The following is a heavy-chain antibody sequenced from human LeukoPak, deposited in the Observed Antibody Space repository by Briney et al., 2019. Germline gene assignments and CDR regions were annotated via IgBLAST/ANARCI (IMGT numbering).Heavy chain of an antibody. CDR2: IYYSGST. D-gene: IGHD3-3*01. CDR3: ARIDYDFWSGFRILDY. Sequence: PSETLSLTRAVSGGSISSSSYYWGWIRQPPGKGLEWIGSIYYSGSTYYNPSLKSRVTISVDTSKNQFSLKLSSVTAADTAVYYCARIDYDFWSGFRILDYWGQGTLVTVSS. CDR1: GGSISSSSYY. V-gene: IGHV4-39*01. J-gene: IGHJ4*02.